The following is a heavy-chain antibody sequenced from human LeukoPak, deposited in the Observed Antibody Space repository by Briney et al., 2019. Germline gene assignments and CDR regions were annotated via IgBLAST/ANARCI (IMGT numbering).Heavy chain of an antibody. CDR3: AREGYYGSGSPPSLYFDY. Sequence: GGSLRLSCAASGFTFRNYVIHWVRQGPGKGLEWVAVTSSDLNVKLYADSVKGRFTISRDNSRSTLYLQMNSLRPEDTAIYYCAREGYYGSGSPPSLYFDYWGQGTLVTVSS. CDR1: GFTFRNYV. V-gene: IGHV3-30-3*01. D-gene: IGHD3-10*01. CDR2: TSSDLNVK. J-gene: IGHJ4*02.